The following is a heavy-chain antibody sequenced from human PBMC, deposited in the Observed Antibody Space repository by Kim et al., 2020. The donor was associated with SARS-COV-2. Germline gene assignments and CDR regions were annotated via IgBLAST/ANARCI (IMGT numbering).Heavy chain of an antibody. CDR1: GGSISSSSYY. J-gene: IGHJ3*02. D-gene: IGHD1-7*01. CDR3: ARVTYNWNYGFDAFDI. V-gene: IGHV4-39*07. Sequence: SETLSLTCTVSGGSISSSSYYWGWIRQPPGKGLEWIGSIYYSGSTYYNPSLKSRVTISVDTSKNQFSLKLSSVTAADTAVYYCARVTYNWNYGFDAFDIWGQGTMVTVSS. CDR2: IYYSGST.